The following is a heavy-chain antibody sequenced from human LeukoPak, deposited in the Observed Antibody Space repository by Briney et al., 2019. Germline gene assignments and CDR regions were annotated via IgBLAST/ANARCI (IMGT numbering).Heavy chain of an antibody. J-gene: IGHJ4*02. D-gene: IGHD2-2*01. Sequence: ASVKISCKASGYTFTDYYMHWVQQAPGKGLEWMGRVDPEDGETIYAEKFQGRVTITADTSTDTAYMELSSLRSEDTAVYYCATAGTGPGYGRSTSWPEYYFDYWGQGTLVTVSS. CDR2: VDPEDGET. V-gene: IGHV1-69-2*01. CDR1: GYTFTDYY. CDR3: ATAGTGPGYGRSTSWPEYYFDY.